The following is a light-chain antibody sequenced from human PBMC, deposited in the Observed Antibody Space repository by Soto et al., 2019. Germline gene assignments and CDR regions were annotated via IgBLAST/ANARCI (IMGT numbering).Light chain of an antibody. CDR3: CAYALSSTFSVL. CDR1: SSDVGSYKL. Sequence: QSALTQPASVSGSPGQSITLSCTGTSSDVGSYKLVSWDQQHPCKDPKLMIYKGSKRPAGVSNRFSGSKSGNTAFLTISELQAEDEASDYCCAYALSSTFSVLFGGGTKRTVL. V-gene: IGLV2-23*03. CDR2: KGS. J-gene: IGLJ2*01.